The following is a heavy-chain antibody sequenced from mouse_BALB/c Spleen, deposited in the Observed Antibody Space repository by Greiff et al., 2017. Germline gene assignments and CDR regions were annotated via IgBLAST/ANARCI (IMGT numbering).Heavy chain of an antibody. D-gene: IGHD1-1*01. CDR3: TRDPIYYGSSYDAMDY. V-gene: IGHV1-69*02. Sequence: VQLQQPGAELVRPGASVKLSCKASGYTFTSYWINWVKQRPGQGLEWIGNIYPSDSYTNYNQKFKDKATLTVDKSSSTAYMQLSSPTSEDSAVYYCTRDPIYYGSSYDAMDYWGQGTSVTVSS. J-gene: IGHJ4*01. CDR1: GYTFTSYW. CDR2: IYPSDSYT.